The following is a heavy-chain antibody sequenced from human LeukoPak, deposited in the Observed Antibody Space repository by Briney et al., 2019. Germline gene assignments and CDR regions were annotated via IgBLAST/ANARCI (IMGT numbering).Heavy chain of an antibody. Sequence: GGSLRLSCAASGFTFSSYGMHWVRQAPGKGLEWVAFIRYDGSNKYYADSVKGRFTISRDNSKNTLYLQMNSLRAEDTAVYYCAKVGVTGIAAAGSGVDVWGKGTTVTISS. D-gene: IGHD6-13*01. CDR3: AKVGVTGIAAAGSGVDV. J-gene: IGHJ6*04. CDR1: GFTFSSYG. V-gene: IGHV3-30*02. CDR2: IRYDGSNK.